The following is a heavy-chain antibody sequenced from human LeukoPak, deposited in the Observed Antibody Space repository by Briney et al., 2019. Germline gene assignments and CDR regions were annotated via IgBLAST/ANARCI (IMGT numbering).Heavy chain of an antibody. CDR2: IYYSGST. J-gene: IGHJ6*02. D-gene: IGHD3-22*01. Sequence: PSQTLSLTCTVSGGSISSGGYYWSWIRQHPGKGLEWIGYIYYSGSTYYNPSLKSRVTISVDTSKNQFSLKLSSVTAADTAVYYCAGGGYDYDGKYYYYYGMDVWGQGTTVTVSS. V-gene: IGHV4-31*03. CDR1: GGSISSGGYY. CDR3: AGGGYDYDGKYYYYYGMDV.